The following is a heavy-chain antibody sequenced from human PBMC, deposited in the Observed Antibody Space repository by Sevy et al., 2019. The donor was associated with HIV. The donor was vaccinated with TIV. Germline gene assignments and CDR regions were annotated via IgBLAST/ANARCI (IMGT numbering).Heavy chain of an antibody. D-gene: IGHD5-18*01. CDR3: ASKRGYSTVPFDY. CDR1: GGSISSGDYY. Sequence: SETLSLTCTVSGGSISSGDYYWSWIRQPPGKGLQWIGYIYSSGGTYYNPFLNSRVSMSVDTSKNQFSLKLSSVTAADTAAYYCASKRGYSTVPFDYWGQGTLVTVSS. V-gene: IGHV4-30-4*01. J-gene: IGHJ4*02. CDR2: IYSSGGT.